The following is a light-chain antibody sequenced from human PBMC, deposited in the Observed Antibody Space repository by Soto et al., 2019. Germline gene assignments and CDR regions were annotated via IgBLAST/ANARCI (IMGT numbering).Light chain of an antibody. CDR2: RNN. CDR1: TSNIGSNY. Sequence: QSVLTQPPSASGTPGQRVTISCSGSTSNIGSNYVYWYQQLPGTAPKLLIYRNNQRPSGVPDRFSGAKSGTSASLAISGLRTEDEADYSCATWDDNLSGYIFGTGTKVTVL. CDR3: ATWDDNLSGYI. J-gene: IGLJ1*01. V-gene: IGLV1-47*01.